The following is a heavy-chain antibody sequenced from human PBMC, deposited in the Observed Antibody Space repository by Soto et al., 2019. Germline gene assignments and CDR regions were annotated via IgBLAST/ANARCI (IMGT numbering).Heavy chain of an antibody. J-gene: IGHJ4*02. CDR1: GFTFSTYG. D-gene: IGHD1-26*01. CDR2: IWYDGSHK. Sequence: QVQLVESGGGVVQPGRSLRLSCAASGFTFSTYGMHLVRQAPGTGLEWAAVIWYDGSHKDYADSVKGRFTISRDNSKNTLYLQMNSLRVEDTGVYYCARAVGPFDYWGQGTLVAVSS. CDR3: ARAVGPFDY. V-gene: IGHV3-33*01.